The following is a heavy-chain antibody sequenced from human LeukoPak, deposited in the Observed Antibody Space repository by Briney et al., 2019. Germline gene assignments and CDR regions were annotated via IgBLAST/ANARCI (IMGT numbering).Heavy chain of an antibody. CDR1: GFTFSSYW. J-gene: IGHJ4*02. V-gene: IGHV3-74*01. CDR2: INTDGSST. Sequence: PGGSLRLSCAASGFTFSSYWTHWVRQAPGKGLVWVSRINTDGSSTSYADSVKGRFTISRDNAKNTLYLQMNSLRAEDTAVYYCAREYSERITGTPEYYFDYWGQGNLVTVSS. D-gene: IGHD1-7*01. CDR3: AREYSERITGTPEYYFDY.